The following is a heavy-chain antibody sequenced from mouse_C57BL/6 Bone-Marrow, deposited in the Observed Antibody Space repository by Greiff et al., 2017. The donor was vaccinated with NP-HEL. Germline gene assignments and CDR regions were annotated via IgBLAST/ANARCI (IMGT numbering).Heavy chain of an antibody. J-gene: IGHJ4*01. CDR1: GFSFNTYA. V-gene: IGHV10-1*01. Sequence: EVKVEESGGGLVQPKGSLKLSCAASGFSFNTYAMNWVRQAPGKGLEWVARIRSKSNNYATYYADSVKDRFTISRDDSESMLYLQMNNLKTEDTAMYYCVRGYDGYYAMDYWGQGTSVTVSS. D-gene: IGHD2-3*01. CDR2: IRSKSNNYAT. CDR3: VRGYDGYYAMDY.